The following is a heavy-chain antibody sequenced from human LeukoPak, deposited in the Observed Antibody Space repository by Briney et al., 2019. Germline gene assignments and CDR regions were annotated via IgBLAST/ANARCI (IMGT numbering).Heavy chain of an antibody. Sequence: GGSLRLSCAASGFTFSSYAMSWIRQAPGKGLEWVSSISSSSSYIYYADSVKRRFTIFRDNAKHSLYLQMTSLSAEDTAVYYCARGIAVAGTRGAFDIWGQGTMVSVSS. V-gene: IGHV3-21*01. CDR1: GFTFSSYA. CDR2: ISSSSSYI. J-gene: IGHJ3*02. CDR3: ARGIAVAGTRGAFDI. D-gene: IGHD6-19*01.